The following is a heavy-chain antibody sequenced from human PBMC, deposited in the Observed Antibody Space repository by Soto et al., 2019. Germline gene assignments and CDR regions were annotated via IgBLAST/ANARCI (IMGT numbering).Heavy chain of an antibody. CDR3: ARHANGGSYPMDH. V-gene: IGHV4-59*08. CDR1: GGSISGYY. D-gene: IGHD3-16*02. Sequence: QVQLQESGPGLVKPSETLSVTCDVSGGSISGYYWAWIRQPPGRGLEYLGHIYSSGSANYNPSLASRVTMSVDTSMTQFSLILRSVSDADTAFYYCARHANGGSYPMDHWGRGTLVTVSS. CDR2: IYSSGSA. J-gene: IGHJ4*02.